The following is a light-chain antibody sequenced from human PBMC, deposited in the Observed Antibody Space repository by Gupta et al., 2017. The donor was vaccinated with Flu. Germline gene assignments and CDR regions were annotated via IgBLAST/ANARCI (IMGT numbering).Light chain of an antibody. V-gene: IGKV1-39*01. CDR2: SAS. CDR1: QNINKY. Sequence: DTQMTQSPSSLSASVGDRVTITCRASQNINKYLNWYQQKPGTAPKLLIFSASSLQSGVPSRFSGSGSGTDFTLTISSLQPEDFATYYCQQTYSILYSFGQGTKPEI. J-gene: IGKJ2*03. CDR3: QQTYSILYS.